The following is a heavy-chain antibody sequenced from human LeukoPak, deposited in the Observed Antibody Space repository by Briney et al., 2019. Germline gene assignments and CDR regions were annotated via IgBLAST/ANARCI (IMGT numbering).Heavy chain of an antibody. CDR2: ITPIFGTA. CDR3: ARGWLAETTVVTPYNF. Sequence: GASVKVSCKASGGTFRSNAISWVRQAPGQGLEWMGGITPIFGTAIYAQKFQGRVTITAVESMSTAYMELRSLRSEDTAVYYCARGWLAETTVVTPYNFWGQGTLVTVSA. CDR1: GGTFRSNA. V-gene: IGHV1-69*01. J-gene: IGHJ4*02. D-gene: IGHD4-23*01.